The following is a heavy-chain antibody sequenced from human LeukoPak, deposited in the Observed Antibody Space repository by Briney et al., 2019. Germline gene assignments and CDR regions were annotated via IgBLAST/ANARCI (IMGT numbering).Heavy chain of an antibody. CDR1: GGSFSGYY. CDR3: ARKCGYSYGYSFDY. CDR2: INHSGST. J-gene: IGHJ4*02. V-gene: IGHV4-34*01. Sequence: PSETLSLTCAVYGGSFSGYYWSWIRQPPGKGLEWIGEINHSGSTNYNPSLKSRVTISVDTSKNQFSLKLSSVTAADTAVYYCARKCGYSYGYSFDYLGQGTLVTVSS. D-gene: IGHD5-18*01.